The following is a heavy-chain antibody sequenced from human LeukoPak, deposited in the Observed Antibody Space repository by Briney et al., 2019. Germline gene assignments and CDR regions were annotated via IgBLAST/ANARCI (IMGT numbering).Heavy chain of an antibody. V-gene: IGHV4-39*01. CDR1: GGSISSSSYY. D-gene: IGHD6-13*01. J-gene: IGHJ6*02. CDR2: IYYSGST. Sequence: SETLSLTCTVSGGSISSSSYYWGWIRQPPGKGLEWIGSIYYSGSTYYNPSLKSRVTISVDTSKNQFSLKLSSVTAADTAVYYCARHAYSSSWYWADSNYYYYYGMDVWGQGTTVTVSS. CDR3: ARHAYSSSWYWADSNYYYYYGMDV.